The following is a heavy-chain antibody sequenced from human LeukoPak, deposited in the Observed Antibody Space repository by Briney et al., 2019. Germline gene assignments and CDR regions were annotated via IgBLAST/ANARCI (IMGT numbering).Heavy chain of an antibody. V-gene: IGHV1-2*02. CDR1: GYTFTGYY. J-gene: IGHJ4*02. CDR2: INPNSGGT. Sequence: ASVKVSCKASGYTFTGYYMHWVRQAPGQGLEWMGWINPNSGGTNYAQKFQGRVTMTRDTSISTAYMELSRLRSDDTAVYYCARAPYYSSSRSYFDYWGQGTLVTVSS. CDR3: ARAPYYSSSRSYFDY. D-gene: IGHD6-6*01.